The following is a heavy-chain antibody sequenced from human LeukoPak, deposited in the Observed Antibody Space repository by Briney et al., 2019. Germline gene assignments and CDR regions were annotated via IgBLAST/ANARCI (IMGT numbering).Heavy chain of an antibody. J-gene: IGHJ4*02. D-gene: IGHD3-16*01. V-gene: IGHV4-38-2*02. CDR2: IYHSGST. Sequence: SETLSLTCTVSGYSISSGYYWGWIRQPPGKGLEWIGSIYHSGSTYYNPSLKSRVTISVDTSKNQFSLKLSSVTAADTAVYYCARGGVHWGQGTLVTVSS. CDR1: GYSISSGYY. CDR3: ARGGVH.